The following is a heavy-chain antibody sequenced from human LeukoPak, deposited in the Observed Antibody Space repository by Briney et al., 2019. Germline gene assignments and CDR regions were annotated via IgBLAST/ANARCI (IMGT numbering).Heavy chain of an antibody. CDR1: GYTFTGYY. D-gene: IGHD6-19*01. CDR2: INPNSGGT. CDR3: ARDSSSGWYGEPFDY. Sequence: ASAKVSCKASGYTFTGYYMHWVRQAPGQGLEWMGWINPNSGGTNYAQKFQGRVTMTRDTSISTAYMELSRLRSDDTAVYYCARDSSSGWYGEPFDYWGQGTLVTVSS. V-gene: IGHV1-2*02. J-gene: IGHJ4*02.